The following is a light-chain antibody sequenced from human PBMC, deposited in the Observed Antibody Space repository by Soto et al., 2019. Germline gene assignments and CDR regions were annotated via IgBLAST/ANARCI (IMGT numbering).Light chain of an antibody. Sequence: EIVFTHCPSNVSLPSRERVTLSCRASQSVSILLAWYQQKPGQSPRLLIHGATTRATGIPARFSGSGSGTEFTLTISSLQSEDFAVYYCQQYKNWPRTFGQGTKVDI. CDR1: QSVSIL. V-gene: IGKV3-15*01. J-gene: IGKJ1*01. CDR3: QQYKNWPRT. CDR2: GAT.